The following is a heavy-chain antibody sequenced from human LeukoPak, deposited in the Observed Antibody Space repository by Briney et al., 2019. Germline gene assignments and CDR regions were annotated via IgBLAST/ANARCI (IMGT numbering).Heavy chain of an antibody. J-gene: IGHJ4*02. V-gene: IGHV4-30-4*08. CDR1: GGSISSGDYY. D-gene: IGHD3-9*01. Sequence: SETLSLTCTVSGGSISSGDYYWSWIRQPPGKGLEWIGYIYYSGSTYYNPSLKSRVTISVYTSKNQFSLKLSSVTAADTAVYYCARVNYDILPGQITFDYWGQGPWSPSPQ. CDR3: ARVNYDILPGQITFDY. CDR2: IYYSGST.